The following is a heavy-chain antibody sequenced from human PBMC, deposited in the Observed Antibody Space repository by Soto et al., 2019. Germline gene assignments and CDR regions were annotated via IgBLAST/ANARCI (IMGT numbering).Heavy chain of an antibody. D-gene: IGHD4-17*01. Sequence: EVQLVESGGDLVKPGGSLRLSCAASGFTFSNAWMRWVRQAPGKGLEWVGHIKSKTDGGTTDYAGTVKGRFTISRDDSKNTLYLQMKSRKTEDTAVYYCPTDYYGDYQPGFGYWGQGTLCTVSS. CDR3: PTDYYGDYQPGFGY. J-gene: IGHJ4*02. CDR1: GFTFSNAW. CDR2: IKSKTDGGTT. V-gene: IGHV3-15*01.